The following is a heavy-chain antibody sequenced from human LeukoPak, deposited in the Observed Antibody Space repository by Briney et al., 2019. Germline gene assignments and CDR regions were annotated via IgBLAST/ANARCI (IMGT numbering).Heavy chain of an antibody. V-gene: IGHV4-39*01. Sequence: SETLSLTCTVSGISISSSSYYWGWIRQPPGKGLEWIGSIYYSGSTDYNPSLKSRVTTSVDTSNNQFSLRLSSVAAADTAVYYCARLIAARHELDYWGQGTLVTVSS. CDR3: ARLIAARHELDY. CDR1: GISISSSSYY. J-gene: IGHJ4*02. CDR2: IYYSGST. D-gene: IGHD6-6*01.